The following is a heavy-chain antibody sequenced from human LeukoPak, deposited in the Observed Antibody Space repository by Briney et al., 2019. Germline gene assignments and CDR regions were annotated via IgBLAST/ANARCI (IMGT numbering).Heavy chain of an antibody. J-gene: IGHJ2*01. V-gene: IGHV3-11*04. CDR2: MSSTGNTI. CDR1: GLTLRDYY. CDR3: ARSSSYFTYFDL. D-gene: IGHD2/OR15-2a*01. Sequence: PGGSLRLSCAASGLTLRDYYMSWIRQAPGKGLEWISYMSSTGNTIYYAESVKGRFTVSRDSANNSMSLQMTSLRAEDSAVYYCARSSSYFTYFDLWGRDTLVTVSS.